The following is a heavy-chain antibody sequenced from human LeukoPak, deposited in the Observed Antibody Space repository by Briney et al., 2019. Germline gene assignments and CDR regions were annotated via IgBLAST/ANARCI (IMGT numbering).Heavy chain of an antibody. Sequence: SETLSLTCAVYGGSFSGYYWSWIRQPPGKGLEWIGYIYYSGSTNYNPSLKSRVTISVDTSKNQFSLKLSSVTAADTAVYYCARGGCGYYDSSGPIDYWGQGTLVTVSS. J-gene: IGHJ4*02. V-gene: IGHV4-59*08. CDR3: ARGGCGYYDSSGPIDY. D-gene: IGHD3-22*01. CDR2: IYYSGST. CDR1: GGSFSGYY.